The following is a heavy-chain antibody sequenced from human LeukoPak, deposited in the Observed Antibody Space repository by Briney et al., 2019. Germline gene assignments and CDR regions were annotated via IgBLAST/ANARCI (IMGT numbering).Heavy chain of an antibody. CDR1: GGSISSSSYY. Sequence: PSETLSLTCTVSGGSISSSSYYWGWLRQPPGKGLEWIGSIYYSGSTYYNPSPKSRVTISVDTSKNQFSLKLSSVTAADTAVYYCARQEDIVVVVAATSAFDIWGQGTMVTVSS. CDR2: IYYSGST. CDR3: ARQEDIVVVVAATSAFDI. D-gene: IGHD2-15*01. V-gene: IGHV4-39*01. J-gene: IGHJ3*02.